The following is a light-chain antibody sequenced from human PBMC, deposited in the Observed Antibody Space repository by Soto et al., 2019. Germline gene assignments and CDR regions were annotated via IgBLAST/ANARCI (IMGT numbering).Light chain of an antibody. CDR1: QTISRY. V-gene: IGKV1-5*03. J-gene: IGKJ4*01. Sequence: DIRMTQSPSTLSASVGDTVTITCRASQTISRYLAWYQQKPGKAPDLLIFQASSLQSGVPSRFTGTESGTEFTLTISSLQPEDFGTYYCQHYSSYPLAFGGGTKVEIK. CDR2: QAS. CDR3: QHYSSYPLA.